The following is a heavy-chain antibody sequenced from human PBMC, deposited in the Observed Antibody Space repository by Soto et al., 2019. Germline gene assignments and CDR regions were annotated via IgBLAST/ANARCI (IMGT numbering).Heavy chain of an antibody. CDR2: ISAYNGNT. Sequence: ASVKVSCKASGYTFTSYGISWVRQAPGQGLEWMGWISAYNGNTNYAQKLQGRVTMTTDTSTSTAYMELRSLRSEDTAVYYCARRAYCTNGVCQHFDYWGQGTLVTVSS. CDR3: ARRAYCTNGVCQHFDY. D-gene: IGHD2-8*01. CDR1: GYTFTSYG. J-gene: IGHJ4*02. V-gene: IGHV1-18*01.